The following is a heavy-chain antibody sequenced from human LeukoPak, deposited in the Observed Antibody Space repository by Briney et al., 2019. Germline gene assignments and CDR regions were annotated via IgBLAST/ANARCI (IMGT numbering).Heavy chain of an antibody. Sequence: SETLSLTCAVYGGSFSGYYWSWIRQPPGKGLEWIGEINHSGSTNYNPSLKSRVTISVDTSKNQFSLKLSSVTDADTAVYYCGRGRWFDPWGRGTLVTVSS. V-gene: IGHV4-34*01. CDR2: INHSGST. J-gene: IGHJ5*02. CDR3: GRGRWFDP. CDR1: GGSFSGYY.